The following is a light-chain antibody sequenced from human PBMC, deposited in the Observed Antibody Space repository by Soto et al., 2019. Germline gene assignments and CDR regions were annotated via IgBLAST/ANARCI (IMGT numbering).Light chain of an antibody. CDR2: DAS. V-gene: IGKV1-5*01. CDR3: QQYDSYSWT. Sequence: DTQMTQSPSTLSGSIGDRVTITCRASRSISNWVAWYQQKPGKAPKLLIFDASDLGRGVPSRFSDTGSGTEFTLTISGLRPDDFATYYCQQYDSYSWTFGQGTKVEIK. J-gene: IGKJ1*01. CDR1: RSISNW.